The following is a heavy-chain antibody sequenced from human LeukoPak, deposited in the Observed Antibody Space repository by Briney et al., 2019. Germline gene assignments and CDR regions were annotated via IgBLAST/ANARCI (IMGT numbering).Heavy chain of an antibody. J-gene: IGHJ3*01. CDR3: AKSEGDGCIPLWLLKVAFDL. CDR2: ISGRGGST. D-gene: IGHD3-10*01. Sequence: PGGSLRLSCAGSRFTLCSYAMSCGRDGLRKGLGSVSAISGRGGSTYYAGSVKGRFTISRDNSNNTLYLQMNRLRAEDTAVYYRAKSEGDGCIPLWLLKVAFDLWGQGTMVTVSS. V-gene: IGHV3-23*01. CDR1: RFTLCSYA.